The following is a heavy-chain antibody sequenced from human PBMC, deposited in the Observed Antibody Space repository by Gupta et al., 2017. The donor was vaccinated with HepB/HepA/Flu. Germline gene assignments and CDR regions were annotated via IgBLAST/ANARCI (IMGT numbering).Heavy chain of an antibody. V-gene: IGHV4-34*01. D-gene: IGHD3-3*01. CDR1: GGSFSGYY. Sequence: QVQLQQWGAGLLKPSETLSLTCAVYGGSFSGYYWSWIRQPPGKGLEWIGEINHSGRTKYNPSLKSRVTISIDTSKNQFSLKLSSVTAADTAVYFCARAIFGVVIIPYYHYYMDVWGKGTTVTVSS. J-gene: IGHJ6*03. CDR2: INHSGRT. CDR3: ARAIFGVVIIPYYHYYMDV.